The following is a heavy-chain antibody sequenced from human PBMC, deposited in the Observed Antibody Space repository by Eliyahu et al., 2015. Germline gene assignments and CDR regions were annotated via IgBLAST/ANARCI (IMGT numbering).Heavy chain of an antibody. V-gene: IGHV3-64D*06. CDR1: GFTFGSXP. CDR3: VKDSDDYLYCGGDCHRRGAPDY. Sequence: EVQLVESGGGFVQPGGSLRLSCSASGFTFGSXPMPWVRQAPGGGLEYVSAINSKGDSTYYADSVKGRVTISRDNSKNTLYLQMSSLRGDDTAMYYCVKDSDDYLYCGGDCHRRGAPDYWGQGTLVTVSS. D-gene: IGHD2-21*02. J-gene: IGHJ4*02. CDR2: INSKGDST.